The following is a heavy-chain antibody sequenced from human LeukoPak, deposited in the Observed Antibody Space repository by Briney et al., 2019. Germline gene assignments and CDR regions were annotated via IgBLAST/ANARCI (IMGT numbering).Heavy chain of an antibody. V-gene: IGHV3-20*04. Sequence: GGSLSLSCAASGFTFDNYGMTWVRQVPGKGLEWVSGVNWNGGSTGYADSVKGRFTISRDNAKNSLHLQMNSLRVEDTAIYYCVKVAKYYYGSETYYFFEQWGQGTPVTASS. CDR1: GFTFDNYG. D-gene: IGHD3-10*01. CDR3: VKVAKYYYGSETYYFFEQ. J-gene: IGHJ4*02. CDR2: VNWNGGST.